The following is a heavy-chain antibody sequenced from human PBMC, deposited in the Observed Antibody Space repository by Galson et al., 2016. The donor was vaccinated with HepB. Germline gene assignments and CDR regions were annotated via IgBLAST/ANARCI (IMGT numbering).Heavy chain of an antibody. J-gene: IGHJ4*02. CDR1: GFTFSSHA. Sequence: SLRLSCAASGFTFSSHAMRWVRQAPGKGLEWVSGISGSGGSTYYADSVKGRFTISRDNSKNTLYVQTNSLRAEDTAVYYCAKGYGLFDYWGQGTLVTVSS. CDR2: ISGSGGST. V-gene: IGHV3-23*01. CDR3: AKGYGLFDY. D-gene: IGHD1-14*01.